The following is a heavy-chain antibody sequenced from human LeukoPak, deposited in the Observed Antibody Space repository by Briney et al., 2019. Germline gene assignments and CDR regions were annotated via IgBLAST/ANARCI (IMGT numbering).Heavy chain of an antibody. J-gene: IGHJ6*03. CDR1: GGSFSGYY. Sequence: SETLSLTCAVYGGSFSGYYWNWIRQPPGKGLEWIGEINQSGSTNYNPSLKSRVTISVDTSKNQFSLKLSSVTAADTAVYYCARDHFWSGYYKQDYYYYYMDVWGKGTTVTVSS. CDR3: ARDHFWSGYYKQDYYYYYMDV. CDR2: INQSGST. V-gene: IGHV4-34*01. D-gene: IGHD3-3*02.